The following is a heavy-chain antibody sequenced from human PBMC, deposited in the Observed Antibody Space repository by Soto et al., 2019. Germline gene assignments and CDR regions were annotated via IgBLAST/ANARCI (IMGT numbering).Heavy chain of an antibody. Sequence: SVKVSCKASGGTFSSYAISWVRQAPGQGLEWMGGIIPIFGTANYAQKFQGRVTITADESTSTAYMELSSLRSEDTAVYYCARDKSSGEYQLLFFFDYWGQGTLVTVSS. V-gene: IGHV1-69*13. D-gene: IGHD2-2*01. CDR2: IIPIFGTA. J-gene: IGHJ4*02. CDR3: ARDKSSGEYQLLFFFDY. CDR1: GGTFSSYA.